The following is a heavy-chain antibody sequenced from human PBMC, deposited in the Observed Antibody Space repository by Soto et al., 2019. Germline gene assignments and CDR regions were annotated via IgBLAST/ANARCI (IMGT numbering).Heavy chain of an antibody. CDR3: ARRIRSSWDAFDI. CDR1: GYSFTSYW. CDR2: IYPGDSDT. D-gene: IGHD6-13*01. V-gene: IGHV5-51*01. J-gene: IGHJ3*02. Sequence: GESLKISCKGSGYSFTSYWIGWVRQMPGKGLEWMGIIYPGDSDTRYSPSFQGRVTISADKSISTAYLQWSSLKASDTAMYYCARRIRSSWDAFDIWGQGTMVTVSS.